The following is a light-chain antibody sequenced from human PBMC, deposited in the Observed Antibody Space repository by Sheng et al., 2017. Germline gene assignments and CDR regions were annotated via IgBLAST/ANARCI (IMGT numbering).Light chain of an antibody. J-gene: IGKJ1*01. CDR1: QGISSA. Sequence: AIQLTQSPSSLSASVGDRVTITCRASQGISSALAWYQQKPGKGPKLLIYDASSLQSGVPSRFSGSGSGTDFTLTISSLQPDDFASYYCQHYDSYSLTFGQGTKVEIK. CDR3: QHYDSYSLT. CDR2: DAS. V-gene: IGKV1-13*02.